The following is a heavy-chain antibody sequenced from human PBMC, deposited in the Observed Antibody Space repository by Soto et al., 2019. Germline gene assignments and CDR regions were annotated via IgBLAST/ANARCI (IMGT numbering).Heavy chain of an antibody. CDR2: LSAYNGNK. Sequence: ASVKVTCKASGDAFTSYGISWVRQAPGQGLEWMGWLSAYNGNKNYAQKLPGRVTMTTDRSTSTDSMELRSLRTDDTAVYFCSRSWRYSCSQTFYAMDAWGQGTKVTVSS. CDR3: SRSWRYSCSQTFYAMDA. D-gene: IGHD6-13*01. J-gene: IGHJ6*02. V-gene: IGHV1-18*01. CDR1: GDAFTSYG.